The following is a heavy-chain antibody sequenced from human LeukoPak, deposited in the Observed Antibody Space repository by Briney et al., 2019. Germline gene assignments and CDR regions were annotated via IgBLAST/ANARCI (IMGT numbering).Heavy chain of an antibody. J-gene: IGHJ4*02. D-gene: IGHD3-3*01. V-gene: IGHV3-48*02. Sequence: PGGSLRLSCAASGFTSSTYSMNWVRQAPGKGLEWVSYISGTSSLIYYADSVKGRFTISRDNAKNSLYLQMNSLRDEDTAVYYCVRDQFFSFDYWGQGTLVTVSS. CDR1: GFTSSTYS. CDR3: VRDQFFSFDY. CDR2: ISGTSSLI.